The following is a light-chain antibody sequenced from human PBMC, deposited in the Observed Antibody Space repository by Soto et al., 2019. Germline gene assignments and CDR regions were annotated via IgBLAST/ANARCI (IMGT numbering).Light chain of an antibody. Sequence: DIQMTQSPSTLSAPVGDRVTITCRASQSISSWLAWYQQKPGKAPKLLIYKASVLESGVPSRFSGSGSGTEFTLTISSLQPDDFATYYCQQYNSYPWTFGQGTKV. V-gene: IGKV1-5*03. CDR1: QSISSW. CDR2: KAS. CDR3: QQYNSYPWT. J-gene: IGKJ1*01.